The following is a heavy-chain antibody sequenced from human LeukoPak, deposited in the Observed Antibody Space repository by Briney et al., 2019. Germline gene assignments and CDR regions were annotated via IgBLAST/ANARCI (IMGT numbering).Heavy chain of an antibody. CDR3: ARDPAMVGPLDY. V-gene: IGHV3-30-3*01. Sequence: GGSLRLSCAASGFTFSSYAMHWVRQAPGKGLEWVAVISYDGSNKYYADSVKGRFTISRDNSKNTLYLQMNSLRAEDTAVYYCARDPAMVGPLDYWSQGTLVTVSS. D-gene: IGHD5-18*01. CDR2: ISYDGSNK. J-gene: IGHJ4*02. CDR1: GFTFSSYA.